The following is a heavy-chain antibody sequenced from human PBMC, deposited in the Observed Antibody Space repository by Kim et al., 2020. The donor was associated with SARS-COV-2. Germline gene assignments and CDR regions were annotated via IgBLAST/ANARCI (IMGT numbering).Heavy chain of an antibody. J-gene: IGHJ6*02. V-gene: IGHV3-9*01. CDR1: GFTFDDYA. CDR2: ISWNSGSI. Sequence: GGSLRLSCAASGFTFDDYAMHWVRQAPGKGLEWVSGISWNSGSIGYADSVKGRFTISRDNAKNSLYLQMNSLRAEDTALYYCAKDTIAAAPGMDVCGQGT. D-gene: IGHD6-13*01. CDR3: AKDTIAAAPGMDV.